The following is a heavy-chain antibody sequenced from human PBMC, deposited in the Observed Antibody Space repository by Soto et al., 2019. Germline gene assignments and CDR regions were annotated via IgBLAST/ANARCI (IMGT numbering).Heavy chain of an antibody. V-gene: IGHV1-69*13. CDR1: GGTFSSYA. CDR2: IIPIFGTA. Sequence: SVKVSCKASGGTFSSYAISWVRQAPGQGLEWMGGIIPIFGTANYAQKFQGRVTITADESASTAYMELSSLRSEDTAVYYCATMGKYYYDSSGSLATVDYWGQGTLVTVSS. D-gene: IGHD3-22*01. CDR3: ATMGKYYYDSSGSLATVDY. J-gene: IGHJ4*02.